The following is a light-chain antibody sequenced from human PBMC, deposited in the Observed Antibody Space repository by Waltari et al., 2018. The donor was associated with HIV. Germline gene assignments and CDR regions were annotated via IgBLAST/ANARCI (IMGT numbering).Light chain of an antibody. J-gene: IGLJ3*02. CDR2: RSN. Sequence: QSVLTQPPSASGTPGQRVTISCSGSSSNIGSNYVYWYQQLPGTAPKLLIYRSNQRPSVVPDRFSGSKSGTSASLAISGRRSEDEADYYCAAWDDSLSGPVFGGGTKLTVL. V-gene: IGLV1-47*01. CDR1: SSNIGSNY. CDR3: AAWDDSLSGPV.